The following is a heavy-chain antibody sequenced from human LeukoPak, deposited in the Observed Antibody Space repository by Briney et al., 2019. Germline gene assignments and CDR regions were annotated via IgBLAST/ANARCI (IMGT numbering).Heavy chain of an antibody. J-gene: IGHJ3*02. CDR1: GGSIGSYY. V-gene: IGHV4-59*01. Sequence: PSETLSLTCTVSGGSIGSYYWSWIRQPPGKGLEWIGYIYYSGSTNYNPSLKSRVTISVDTSKNQFSLKLSSVTAADTAVYYCARAGGGRLRWYPDAFDIWGQGTMVTVSS. CDR2: IYYSGST. D-gene: IGHD4-23*01. CDR3: ARAGGGRLRWYPDAFDI.